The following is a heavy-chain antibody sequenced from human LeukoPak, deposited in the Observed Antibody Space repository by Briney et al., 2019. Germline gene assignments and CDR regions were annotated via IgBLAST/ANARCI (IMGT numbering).Heavy chain of an antibody. Sequence: EASVKVSCKASGGTFSSYAISWVRQAPGQGLEWMGRVIPILGIANYAQKFQGRVTITADKSTSTAYMELSSLRSEDTAVYYCARDRYGSGSYYTTYFDYWGQGTLVTVSS. CDR3: ARDRYGSGSYYTTYFDY. CDR2: VIPILGIA. CDR1: GGTFSSYA. V-gene: IGHV1-69*04. J-gene: IGHJ4*02. D-gene: IGHD3-10*01.